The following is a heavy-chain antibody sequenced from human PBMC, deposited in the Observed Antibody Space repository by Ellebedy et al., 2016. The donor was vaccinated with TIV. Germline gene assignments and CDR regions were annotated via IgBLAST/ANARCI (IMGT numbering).Heavy chain of an antibody. CDR2: INPKSGST. CDR3: ARSRTIAGRGGYFDY. V-gene: IGHV1-2*02. CDR1: GYTFTDYY. D-gene: IGHD2-2*01. Sequence: ASVKVSXXASGYTFTDYYIHWVRQAPGQGLEWMGWINPKSGSTDYAQNFQDRITMARDASITTAYMELRSDDAAVYYCARSRTIAGRGGYFDYWGQGTLVTVSS. J-gene: IGHJ4*02.